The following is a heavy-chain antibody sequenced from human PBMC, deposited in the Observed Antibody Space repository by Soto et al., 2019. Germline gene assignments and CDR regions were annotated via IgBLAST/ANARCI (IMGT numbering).Heavy chain of an antibody. CDR3: ARDRLRLGELSLIGSLDY. D-gene: IGHD3-16*02. CDR2: ISYDGINE. J-gene: IGHJ4*02. V-gene: IGHV3-30*15. CDR1: GFTFTSYA. Sequence: QVQLVESGGSVVQPGRSLRLSCEASGFTFTSYAMHWVRQAPGKGLEWVAVISYDGINEYYADSVKGRFTISRENSKNLLLMQMSSLRVEDTAVYYCARDRLRLGELSLIGSLDYWGQGNLVTVSS.